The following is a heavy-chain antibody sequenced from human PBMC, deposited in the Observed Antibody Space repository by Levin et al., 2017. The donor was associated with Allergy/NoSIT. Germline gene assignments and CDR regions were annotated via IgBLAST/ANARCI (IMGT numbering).Heavy chain of an antibody. V-gene: IGHV3-64D*06. CDR1: GFTFSIYP. CDR2: VTHNGDGT. CDR3: MKAPKYYFDAGSYYYGVDV. J-gene: IGHJ6*02. Sequence: GESLKISCSASGFTFSIYPMYWVRQAPGKGLEYVSAVTHNGDGTYYADSVKGRFTISRDNSKGTLFLQMSSLRPEDTAVYYCMKAPKYYFDAGSYYYGVDVWGQGTTVTVSS. D-gene: IGHD3-10*01.